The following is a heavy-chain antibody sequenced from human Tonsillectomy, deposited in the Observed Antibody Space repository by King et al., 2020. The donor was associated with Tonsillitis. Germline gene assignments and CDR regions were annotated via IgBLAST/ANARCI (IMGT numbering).Heavy chain of an antibody. J-gene: IGHJ2*01. CDR2: INPGAGST. Sequence: HVQLVESGAEVKMPGASVKVSCKASGYTFTSSYMHWVRQAPGQGLEWMGMINPGAGSTSNAQKFQDRVTMTRDTSTNTVYMELSSLRSEDTAAYFCARAKPYFDLWGRGTLVTVSS. CDR3: ARAKPYFDL. D-gene: IGHD4/OR15-4a*01. V-gene: IGHV1-46*01. CDR1: GYTFTSSY.